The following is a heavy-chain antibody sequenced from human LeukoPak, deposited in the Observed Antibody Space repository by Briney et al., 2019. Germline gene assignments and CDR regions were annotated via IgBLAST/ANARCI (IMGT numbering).Heavy chain of an antibody. V-gene: IGHV4-4*07. J-gene: IGHJ4*02. D-gene: IGHD3-3*01. CDR2: IYITGST. Sequence: PSETLSLTCTDSGGSIRSYYRNWIRQPAGKGLEWIGRIYITGSTNYNPCLKSRVTMSVDTSKNQFSLKLSSVAAADTAVYYCARGPGYDFWSGYYTDYYFDYWGQGTLVTVSS. CDR3: ARGPGYDFWSGYYTDYYFDY. CDR1: GGSIRSYY.